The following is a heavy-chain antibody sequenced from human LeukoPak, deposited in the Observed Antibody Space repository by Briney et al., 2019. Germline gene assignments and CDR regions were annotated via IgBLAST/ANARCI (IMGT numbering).Heavy chain of an antibody. CDR1: GGSFSGYY. D-gene: IGHD2-2*01. CDR3: ARLPHWSIVVVPAVYSDY. V-gene: IGHV4-34*01. J-gene: IGHJ4*02. CDR2: INHSGST. Sequence: PSETLSLTCAVYGGSFSGYYWSWIRQPPGKGLEWIGEINHSGSTNYNPSLKSRVTISVDTSKNQFSLKLSSVTAADTAVYYCARLPHWSIVVVPAVYSDYWGQGTLVTVSS.